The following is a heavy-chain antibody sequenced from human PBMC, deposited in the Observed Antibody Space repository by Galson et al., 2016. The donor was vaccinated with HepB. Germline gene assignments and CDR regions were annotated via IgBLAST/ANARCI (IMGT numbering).Heavy chain of an antibody. CDR1: GFSLNTSGVG. J-gene: IGHJ4*02. CDR3: AHSVRTVYSDFWSGYRAAYYFGH. Sequence: PALVKPTQTLTLTCTFSGFSLNTSGVGVGWIRQPPGKALEWLALIYWDDDKRYSPSLKSSLTISKDTSKNQVVLTMTNMDPVDTATYYCAHSVRTVYSDFWSGYRAAYYFGHWGRGTLVTVSS. D-gene: IGHD3-3*01. V-gene: IGHV2-5*02. CDR2: IYWDDDK.